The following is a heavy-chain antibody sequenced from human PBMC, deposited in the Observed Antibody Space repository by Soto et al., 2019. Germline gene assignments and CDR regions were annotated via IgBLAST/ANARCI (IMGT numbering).Heavy chain of an antibody. CDR3: ASLAKNYYHDMDV. CDR1: GFSFSNSY. D-gene: IGHD1-26*01. V-gene: IGHV3-11*01. CDR2: ISTSGSST. J-gene: IGHJ6*03. Sequence: QVQLVESGGGLVKPGGSLRLSCAASGFSFSNSYMSWIRQAPGKGLEWVSLISTSGSSTDYADSVKGRFTISRDNDKTSLSLQMKSLRAEDTAVYDCASLAKNYYHDMDVWGKGTTVTVSS.